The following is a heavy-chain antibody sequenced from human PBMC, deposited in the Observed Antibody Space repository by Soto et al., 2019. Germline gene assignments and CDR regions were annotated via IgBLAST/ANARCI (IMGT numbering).Heavy chain of an antibody. CDR2: INHSGST. J-gene: IGHJ6*02. CDR3: ARGVYYGSGSWGVYYYGMDV. CDR1: GGSFSGYY. V-gene: IGHV4-34*01. D-gene: IGHD3-10*01. Sequence: ETLSLTCAVYGGSFSGYYWSWIRQPPGKGLEWIGEINHSGSTNYNPSLKSRVTISVDTSKNQFSLKLSSVTAADTAVYYCARGVYYGSGSWGVYYYGMDVWGQGTTVTVSS.